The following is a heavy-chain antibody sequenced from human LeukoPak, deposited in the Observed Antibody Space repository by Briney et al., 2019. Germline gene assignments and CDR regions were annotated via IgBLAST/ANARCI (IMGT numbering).Heavy chain of an antibody. V-gene: IGHV4-30-2*01. Sequence: SETLSLTCTVSGGSISSGGYYWSWIRQPPGKGLEWIGYIYHSGSTYYNPSLKSRVTISVDRSKNQFSLKLSSVTAADTAVYYCARAPITMVRGVIIRTLPFDYWGQGTLVTVSS. J-gene: IGHJ4*02. CDR3: ARAPITMVRGVIIRTLPFDY. CDR2: IYHSGST. D-gene: IGHD3-10*01. CDR1: GGSISSGGYY.